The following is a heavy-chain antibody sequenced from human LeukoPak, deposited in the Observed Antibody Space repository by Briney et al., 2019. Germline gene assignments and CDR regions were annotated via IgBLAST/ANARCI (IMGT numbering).Heavy chain of an antibody. CDR3: ARAWGRVPAARRYNWFDP. Sequence: SETLSLTCAVYGGSFSGYYWSWIRHPPGKGLERIGEINHSGSTNYNPSLKSRVTISVDTSKNQFSLKLSFVTAADTAVYYCARAWGRVPAARRYNWFDPWGQGTLVTVSS. D-gene: IGHD2-2*01. CDR1: GGSFSGYY. V-gene: IGHV4-34*01. J-gene: IGHJ5*02. CDR2: INHSGST.